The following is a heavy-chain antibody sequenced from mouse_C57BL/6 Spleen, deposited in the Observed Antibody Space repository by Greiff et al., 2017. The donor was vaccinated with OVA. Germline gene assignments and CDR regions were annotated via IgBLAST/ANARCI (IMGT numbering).Heavy chain of an antibody. D-gene: IGHD1-1*01. CDR3: AREENYYGSRSYFDY. V-gene: IGHV5-4*01. CDR2: ISDGGSYT. CDR1: GFTFSSYA. J-gene: IGHJ2*01. Sequence: EVQGVESGGGLVKPGGSLKLSCAASGFTFSSYAMSWVRQTPEKRLEWVATISDGGSYTYYPDNVKGRFTISRDNAKNNLYLQMSHLKSEDTAMYYCAREENYYGSRSYFDYWGQGTTLTVSS.